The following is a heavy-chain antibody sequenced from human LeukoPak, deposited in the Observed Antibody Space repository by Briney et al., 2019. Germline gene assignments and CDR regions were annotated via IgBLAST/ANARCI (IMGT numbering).Heavy chain of an antibody. J-gene: IGHJ6*03. CDR1: GGSIGTYY. Sequence: SETLSLTCTVSGGSIGTYYWGWVRQSPGKGLEWIGYIYVTGNRYNPYLQSRVTISVDTSRNQFFLKMSSVTAADTAVYYCARHIGGGIEDMDVWGKGTKVTVSS. CDR2: IYVTGN. CDR3: ARHIGGGIEDMDV. D-gene: IGHD3-16*02. V-gene: IGHV4-59*08.